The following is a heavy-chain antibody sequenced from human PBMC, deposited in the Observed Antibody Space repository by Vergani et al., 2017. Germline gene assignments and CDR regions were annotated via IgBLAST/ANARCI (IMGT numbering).Heavy chain of an antibody. V-gene: IGHV4-38-2*02. Sequence: QVHLQESGPGLVKTSETLSLTCNVSGQSINSGYFWGWVRQPPGKGLEWIGSIYYSGSTYYNPSLESRVTMSVDTSKSQFSLKLSSVTAADTAVYYCARQKDYYMDVWGKGATVTVS. CDR1: GQSINSGYF. CDR3: ARQKDYYMDV. CDR2: IYYSGST. J-gene: IGHJ6*03.